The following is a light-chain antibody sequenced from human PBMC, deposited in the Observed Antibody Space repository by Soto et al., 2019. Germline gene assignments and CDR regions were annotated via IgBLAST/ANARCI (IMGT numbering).Light chain of an antibody. CDR1: QTISSW. V-gene: IGKV1-5*03. Sequence: DIQMTQSPSTLSGSVGDRVTITCRASQTISSWLAWYQQKPGKAPKLLIYKASTLKSGVPSRFSGSGSGTEFTLTISSMQPDDFATYYCQQYNTHPYTFGQGTKVDIK. CDR3: QQYNTHPYT. J-gene: IGKJ2*01. CDR2: KAS.